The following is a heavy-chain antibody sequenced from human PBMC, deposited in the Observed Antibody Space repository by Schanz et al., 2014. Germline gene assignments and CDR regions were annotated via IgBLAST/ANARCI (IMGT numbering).Heavy chain of an antibody. CDR3: VKGGTNTLDS. CDR1: RFTFNAYD. Sequence: VQLVESGGVVAQPGGSLRLSCAASRFTFNAYDMYWIRQAPGKGLEWVALISHDGSNKNSADSVKGRFTISRDNSKNTLYLQMNSLRGDDTAIYYCVKGGTNTLDSWGQGTLVTVSS. V-gene: IGHV3-30*18. CDR2: ISHDGSNK. J-gene: IGHJ4*02.